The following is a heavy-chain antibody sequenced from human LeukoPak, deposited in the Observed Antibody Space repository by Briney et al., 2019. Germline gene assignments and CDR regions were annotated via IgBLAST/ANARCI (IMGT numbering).Heavy chain of an antibody. CDR3: ARGGDYYDSSGPDY. D-gene: IGHD3-22*01. V-gene: IGHV1-18*01. CDR2: ISVYNGNT. CDR1: GYTFTSHG. J-gene: IGHJ4*02. Sequence: ASVKVSCKASGYTFTSHGISWVRQAPGQGPEWMGWISVYNGNTNYAQKLQGRVTMTTDTSTSTAYMELRSLRSDDTAVYYCARGGDYYDSSGPDYWGQGTLVTVSS.